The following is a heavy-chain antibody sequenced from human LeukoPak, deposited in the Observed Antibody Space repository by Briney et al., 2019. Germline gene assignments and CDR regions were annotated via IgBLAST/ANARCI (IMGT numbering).Heavy chain of an antibody. V-gene: IGHV3-23*01. CDR2: ISGSGGST. CDR3: ASAVAGTGYFDY. Sequence: PGGSLRLSCAASGFTFSSYAMSWVRQAPGKGLEWVSAISGSGGSTYYADSVKGRFTISRDNSKNTLFLQVNSLRAEDTAVYYCASAVAGTGYFDYWGQGTLVTVSS. CDR1: GFTFSSYA. J-gene: IGHJ4*02. D-gene: IGHD6-19*01.